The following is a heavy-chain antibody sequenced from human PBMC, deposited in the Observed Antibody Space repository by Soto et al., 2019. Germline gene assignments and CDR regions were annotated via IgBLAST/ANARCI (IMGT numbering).Heavy chain of an antibody. CDR3: ARYGTWQWLVSSPRQSTD. D-gene: IGHD6-19*01. Sequence: ASVKVSSKASGDGFTSYCSSWVRQAPGQGLEWMGWISAYNGNTNYAQKLQGRVTMTTDTSTSTAYMELRSLRSDDTAVYYCARYGTWQWLVSSPRQSTDWGQGTLVTVSS. CDR2: ISAYNGNT. J-gene: IGHJ1*01. V-gene: IGHV1-18*01. CDR1: GDGFTSYC.